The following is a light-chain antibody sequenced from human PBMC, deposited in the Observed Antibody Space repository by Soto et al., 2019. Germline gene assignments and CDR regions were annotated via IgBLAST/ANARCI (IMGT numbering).Light chain of an antibody. J-gene: IGKJ1*01. Sequence: EIVLTQSPATLSLSPGERATLSCRTSQSVSNYLAWYQEKPGQAPRLLIYGASNRATGIPARFSGSGSGTEFTLTISSLEPEDFAVYYCQQRSKWRTFGQGTKVDIK. CDR2: GAS. V-gene: IGKV3-11*01. CDR1: QSVSNY. CDR3: QQRSKWRT.